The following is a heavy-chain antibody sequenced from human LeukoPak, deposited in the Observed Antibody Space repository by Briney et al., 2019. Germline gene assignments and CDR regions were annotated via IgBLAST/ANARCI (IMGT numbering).Heavy chain of an antibody. V-gene: IGHV4-61*01. D-gene: IGHD2-2*01. CDR2: IYYSGST. CDR1: GVSVSSGNYY. J-gene: IGHJ5*02. Sequence: SETLSLTCTVSGVSVSSGNYYWSWIRQPPGKGLDWIGYIYYSGSTNYNPSLKSRVTISVDTSKNQFSLRLSSVTAADTAVYYCASSRGKYQLLKTHNWFDPWGQGTLVTVSS. CDR3: ASSRGKYQLLKTHNWFDP.